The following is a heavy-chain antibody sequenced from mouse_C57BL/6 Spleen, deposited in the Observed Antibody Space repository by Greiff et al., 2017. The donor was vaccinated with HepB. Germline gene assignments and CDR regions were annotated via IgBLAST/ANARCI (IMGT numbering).Heavy chain of an antibody. CDR2: IYPGDGDT. J-gene: IGHJ2*01. CDR3: ARGHLLRYPDY. D-gene: IGHD1-1*01. Sequence: VQLQQSGPELVKPGASVKISCKASGYAFSSSWMNWVKQRPGKGLEWIGRIYPGDGDTNYNGKFKGKATLTADKSSSTAYMQLSSLTSEDSAVYFCARGHLLRYPDYWGQGTTLTVSS. V-gene: IGHV1-82*01. CDR1: GYAFSSSW.